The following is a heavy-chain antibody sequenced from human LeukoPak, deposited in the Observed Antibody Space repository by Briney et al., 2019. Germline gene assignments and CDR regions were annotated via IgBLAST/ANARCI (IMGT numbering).Heavy chain of an antibody. Sequence: PGRSLRLSCAASGFTFSSYAMSWVRQAPGKGLEWVSAISGSGGSTYYADSVKGRFTISRDNSKNTLCLQMNSLRAEDTAVYYCAKDVYYDSSGYYDYWGQGTLVTVSS. CDR2: ISGSGGST. CDR3: AKDVYYDSSGYYDY. CDR1: GFTFSSYA. D-gene: IGHD3-22*01. J-gene: IGHJ4*02. V-gene: IGHV3-23*01.